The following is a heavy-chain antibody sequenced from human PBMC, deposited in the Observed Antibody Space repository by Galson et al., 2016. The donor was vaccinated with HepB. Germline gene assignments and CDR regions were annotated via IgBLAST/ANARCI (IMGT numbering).Heavy chain of an antibody. CDR2: INYSGTT. Sequence: SETLSLTCAVHGSSFDGYFWSWIRQPSGRGLEWMGEINYSGTTNYNVSLKGRVTISVDTSKSEFSLNLASVTAADTAVYYCARMPDHKGIWGQGTPVVVS. CDR1: GSSFDGYF. CDR3: ARMPDHKGI. D-gene: IGHD1-14*01. V-gene: IGHV4-34*01. J-gene: IGHJ4*02.